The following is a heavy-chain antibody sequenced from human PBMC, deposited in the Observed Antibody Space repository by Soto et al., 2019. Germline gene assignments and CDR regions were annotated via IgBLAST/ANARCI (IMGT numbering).Heavy chain of an antibody. V-gene: IGHV3-7*01. D-gene: IGHD2-15*01. CDR1: AFTFSSYW. CDR2: IKQDGSEK. CDR3: ARDFLGCSGGSCYSTR. J-gene: IGHJ4*02. Sequence: GGSLRLSCAASAFTFSSYWMSWVRQAPGKGLEWVANIKQDGSEKYYVDSVKGRFTISRDNAKKSLYLQMSSLRAEDTAVYYCARDFLGCSGGSCYSTRWGQGTLVTVSS.